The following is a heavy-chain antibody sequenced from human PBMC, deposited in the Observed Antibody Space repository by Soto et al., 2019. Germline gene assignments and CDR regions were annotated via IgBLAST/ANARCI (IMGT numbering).Heavy chain of an antibody. CDR1: GFTFSSYG. J-gene: IGHJ6*02. V-gene: IGHV3-30*18. CDR3: AKDPYDWPDYYYYYGMDV. Sequence: QVQLVESGGGVVQPGRSLRLSCAASGFTFSSYGMHWVRQAPGKGLEWVAVISYDGSNKYYADSVKGRFTISRDNSKNTLYLQMNSLRAEDTAVYYCAKDPYDWPDYYYYYGMDVWGQGTTVTVSS. CDR2: ISYDGSNK. D-gene: IGHD3-3*01.